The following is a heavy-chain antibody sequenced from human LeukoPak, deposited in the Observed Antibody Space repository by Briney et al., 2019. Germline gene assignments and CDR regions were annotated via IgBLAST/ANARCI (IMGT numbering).Heavy chain of an antibody. CDR2: IYPGDSHT. Sequence: GESLKISCQGSGYIFTNYGIGWVRQMPGKGLEWMGIIYPGDSHTKYSPPFQGQVTISVDKSTNTAYLQWSSLRASDTAMYYCARQGSSWRYGMDVWGKGTTVTVSS. CDR1: GYIFTNYG. V-gene: IGHV5-51*01. D-gene: IGHD6-13*01. CDR3: ARQGSSWRYGMDV. J-gene: IGHJ6*04.